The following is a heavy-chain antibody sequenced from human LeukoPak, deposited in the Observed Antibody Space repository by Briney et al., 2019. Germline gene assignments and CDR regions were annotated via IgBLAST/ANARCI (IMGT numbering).Heavy chain of an antibody. D-gene: IGHD6-19*01. CDR1: EFSVSSNY. V-gene: IGHV3-53*01. CDR3: ARGRFSGPDDY. J-gene: IGHJ4*02. Sequence: PGGSLRLSCAVSEFSVSSNYMNWVRQAPGKGLEWVSVMYSGGATYYADSVRGRFTISRDNSKNTVSLQMTSLGAEDTAVYYCARGRFSGPDDYWGQGTLVTVSS. CDR2: MYSGGAT.